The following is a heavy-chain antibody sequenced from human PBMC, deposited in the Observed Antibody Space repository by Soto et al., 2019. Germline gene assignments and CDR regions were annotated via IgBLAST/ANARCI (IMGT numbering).Heavy chain of an antibody. CDR3: AGVRGGNPLDY. CDR2: ISAYNGNT. D-gene: IGHD3-10*01. Sequence: QVQLVQSGAEVKKPGASVKVSCKASGYTFTSYGISWVRQAPGQGLEWMGWISAYNGNTNDAQKLQGRVTMTTDTSTSTAKRGRRSLESNDTAWNYLAGVRGGNPLDYGGQGTLVTAS. CDR1: GYTFTSYG. J-gene: IGHJ4*02. V-gene: IGHV1-18*01.